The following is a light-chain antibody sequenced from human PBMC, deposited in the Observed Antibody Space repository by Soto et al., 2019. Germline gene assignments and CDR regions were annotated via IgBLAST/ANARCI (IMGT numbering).Light chain of an antibody. Sequence: DIQMTQSPSTLSASVGDRVTITCRASQSISSWLAWYQQKPGKAPKLLIYKASTLQSGVPSRFSGSGSGTEFTLAISSLQPDDSATYYCQQYNANWTFGQGTK. CDR2: KAS. CDR1: QSISSW. CDR3: QQYNANWT. J-gene: IGKJ1*01. V-gene: IGKV1-5*03.